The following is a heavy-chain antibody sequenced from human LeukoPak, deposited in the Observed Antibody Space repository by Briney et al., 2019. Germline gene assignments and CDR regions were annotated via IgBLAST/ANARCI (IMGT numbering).Heavy chain of an antibody. Sequence: GASVKVSCKASGYNFNNYGVSWVRQAPGQVLEWMGWISAKTGNTNYAQKVQGRVTMTTDTSTTTAYMELRSLGSDDTAVYYCARGSYPYSHGMDVWGQGTTVTVSS. D-gene: IGHD1-26*01. V-gene: IGHV1-18*01. CDR1: GYNFNNYG. J-gene: IGHJ6*02. CDR2: ISAKTGNT. CDR3: ARGSYPYSHGMDV.